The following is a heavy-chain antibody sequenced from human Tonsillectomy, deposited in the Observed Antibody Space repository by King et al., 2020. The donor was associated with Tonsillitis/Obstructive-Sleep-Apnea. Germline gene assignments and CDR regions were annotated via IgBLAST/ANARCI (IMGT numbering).Heavy chain of an antibody. CDR3: ITDPGDYEDY. CDR2: IKSNTSCGAA. J-gene: IGHJ4*02. V-gene: IGHV3-15*01. D-gene: IGHD2-21*02. Sequence: VQLVESGGGLVKPGGSLGLSWADSGLDLKNAWMSWVRQVPGKGMEWDGRIKSNTSCGAADYAAPVKGRFTISRDDSQDNLDLQMNSLKTEDTAVYYCITDPGDYEDYWGQGTPVSVSS. CDR1: GLDLKNAW.